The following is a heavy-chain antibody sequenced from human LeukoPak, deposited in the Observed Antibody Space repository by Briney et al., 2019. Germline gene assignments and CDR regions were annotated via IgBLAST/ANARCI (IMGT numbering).Heavy chain of an antibody. J-gene: IGHJ4*02. V-gene: IGHV3-74*01. CDR1: GFTFSSYW. Sequence: GGSLRLSCAASGFTFSSYWMHWVRQAPGKGLVWVSHINSDGSSTSYADSVRGRFTISRDNAKNTLYLQMNSLRAEDTAVYYCAKDWVGYYGSGSSDYWGQGILVTVSS. CDR3: AKDWVGYYGSGSSDY. CDR2: INSDGSST. D-gene: IGHD3-10*01.